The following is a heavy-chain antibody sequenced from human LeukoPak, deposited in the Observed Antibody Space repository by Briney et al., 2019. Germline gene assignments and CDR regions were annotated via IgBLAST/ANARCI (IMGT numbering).Heavy chain of an antibody. Sequence: PGGSLRLSCAASGFTFSDYYMSWIRQAPGKGLEWVSYIGSSGRTIYYADSVKGRFTISRDNAKNSLYLQMNSLRAEDTAVYYCARDLGQYYDTSDNWFDPWGQGTLVTISS. V-gene: IGHV3-11*04. CDR2: IGSSGRTI. CDR3: ARDLGQYYDTSDNWFDP. D-gene: IGHD3-22*01. CDR1: GFTFSDYY. J-gene: IGHJ5*02.